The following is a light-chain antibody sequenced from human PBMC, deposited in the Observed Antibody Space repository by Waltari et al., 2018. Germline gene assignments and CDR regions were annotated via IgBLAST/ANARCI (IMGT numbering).Light chain of an antibody. CDR2: GAS. Sequence: EIVLTQSPGTLSLSPGERATLSCRASQSISGSWLAWYQQKPGQAPRLRMYGASSRATAIPYRFSGSGSGTDFTLTISRLEPEDFAVYYCQQYDAASVTFGGGTKVEIK. V-gene: IGKV3-20*01. CDR3: QQYDAASVT. CDR1: QSISGSW. J-gene: IGKJ4*01.